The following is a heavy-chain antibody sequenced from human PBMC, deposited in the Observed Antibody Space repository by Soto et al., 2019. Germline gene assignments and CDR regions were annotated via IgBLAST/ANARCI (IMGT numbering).Heavy chain of an antibody. D-gene: IGHD6-13*01. J-gene: IGHJ5*02. CDR3: AGRIAAAGWWFDP. V-gene: IGHV4-34*01. CDR1: GGSFSGYY. Sequence: QVQLQQWGAGLLKPSETLSLTCAVYGGSFSGYYWSWIRQPPGKGLEWIGEINHSGSTNYNPSLKRRVTISVDTSKNQFSLKLSSVTAADTAVYYWAGRIAAAGWWFDPWGQGSLVTVSS. CDR2: INHSGST.